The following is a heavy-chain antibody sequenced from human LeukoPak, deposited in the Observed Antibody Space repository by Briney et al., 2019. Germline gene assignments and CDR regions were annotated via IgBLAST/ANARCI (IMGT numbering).Heavy chain of an antibody. V-gene: IGHV1-18*01. CDR1: GNTFSNYG. CDR2: INANSGNT. D-gene: IGHD3-22*01. CDR3: ARDVGVTRFDP. J-gene: IGHJ5*02. Sequence: ASVKVSCKASGNTFSNYGFSWVRQAPGQGLEWMGWINANSGNTDYAQNFQGRVTLTTVTSTNVAYMELRSLTSDDTAVYYCARDVGVTRFDPWGQGTLVTVSS.